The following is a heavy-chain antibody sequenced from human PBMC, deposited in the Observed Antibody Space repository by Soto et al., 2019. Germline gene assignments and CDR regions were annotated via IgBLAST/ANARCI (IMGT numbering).Heavy chain of an antibody. Sequence: RGESLKISCKGSGYSFTSYWIGWVRQMPGKGLEWMGIIYPGDSDTRYSPSFQGQVTISADKSISTAYLQWSSLKASDTAMYYCARFREMYYYDSSGYDAFDIWGQGTMVTVSS. J-gene: IGHJ3*02. CDR2: IYPGDSDT. CDR1: GYSFTSYW. V-gene: IGHV5-51*01. D-gene: IGHD3-22*01. CDR3: ARFREMYYYDSSGYDAFDI.